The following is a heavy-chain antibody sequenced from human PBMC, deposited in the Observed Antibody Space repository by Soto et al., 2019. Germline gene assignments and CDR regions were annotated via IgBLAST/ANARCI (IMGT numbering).Heavy chain of an antibody. V-gene: IGHV2-70*01. J-gene: IGHJ6*02. CDR1: GFSLSTSGMC. CDR2: IDWDDDK. Sequence: GSGPTLVNPTQSLTLTCTFSGFSLSTSGMCVSWIRQPPGKALEWLALIDWDDDKYYSTSLKTRLTISKDTSKNQVVLTMTNTDPVDTATYYCARAPENYYGMDVWGQGTTVTVSS. CDR3: ARAPENYYGMDV.